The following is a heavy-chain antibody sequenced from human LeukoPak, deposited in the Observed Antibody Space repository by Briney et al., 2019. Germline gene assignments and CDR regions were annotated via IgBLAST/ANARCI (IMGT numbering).Heavy chain of an antibody. V-gene: IGHV1-69*04. D-gene: IGHD2-15*01. CDR1: GGNFSTNA. J-gene: IGHJ3*02. Sequence: ASVKVSCKASGGNFSTNAITWVRQAPGQGPEWMGRITSSVGIVNYAQKFQGRVTITADKSSSTAYMELSSLRFEDTAVYYCARYCSGGSCYFHDAFDIWGQGTMVTVSS. CDR2: ITSSVGIV. CDR3: ARYCSGGSCYFHDAFDI.